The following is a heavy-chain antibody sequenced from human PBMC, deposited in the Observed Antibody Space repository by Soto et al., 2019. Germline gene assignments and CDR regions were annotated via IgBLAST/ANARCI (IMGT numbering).Heavy chain of an antibody. J-gene: IGHJ4*02. D-gene: IGHD6-13*01. CDR1: GYSISSGYY. CDR3: AREDSSSWYVY. CDR2: IYHSGSA. V-gene: IGHV4-38-2*02. Sequence: SETLSLTCAVSGYSISSGYYWGWIRQPPGKGLEWIGSIYHSGSAYYNPSLKSRVTISVDTSKNQFSLKLSSVTAADTAVYYCAREDSSSWYVYWGQGTLVTVSS.